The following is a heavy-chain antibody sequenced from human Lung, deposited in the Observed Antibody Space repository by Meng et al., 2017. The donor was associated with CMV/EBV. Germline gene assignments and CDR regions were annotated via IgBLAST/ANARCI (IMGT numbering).Heavy chain of an antibody. CDR1: GYTFTGYY. V-gene: IGHV1-2*02. CDR2: INPNSGGT. J-gene: IGHJ6*02. CDR3: ARPGRDFWSGYRAHLLMDV. Sequence: ASVXVSXKASGYTFTGYYMHWVRQAPGQGLEWMGWINPNSGGTNYAQKFQGRVTMTRDTSISTAYMELSRLRSDDTAVYYCARPGRDFWSGYRAHLLMDVWGQGTTVTVPS. D-gene: IGHD3-3*01.